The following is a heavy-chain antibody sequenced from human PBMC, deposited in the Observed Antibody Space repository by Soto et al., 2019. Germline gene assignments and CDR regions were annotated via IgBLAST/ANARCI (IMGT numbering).Heavy chain of an antibody. CDR3: AKPVYYLQYYGMDV. CDR2: ISGSGGIT. V-gene: IGHV3-23*01. Sequence: GGSLRLSCAASGFTFASYAMNWVRQAPGKGLEWVSVISGSGGITIYADFVKGRFTISRDNSKQTLGLQMNSLRAEDTAVYYCAKPVYYLQYYGMDVWGQGTTVTVSS. J-gene: IGHJ6*02. CDR1: GFTFASYA. D-gene: IGHD1-26*01.